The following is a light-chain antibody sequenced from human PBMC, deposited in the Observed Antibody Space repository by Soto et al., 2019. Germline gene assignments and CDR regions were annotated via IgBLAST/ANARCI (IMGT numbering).Light chain of an antibody. CDR2: GAS. CDR3: QQYGSSPFT. V-gene: IGKV3-20*01. J-gene: IGKJ3*01. Sequence: EIVLTQSPGTLSLSPGERATLSCRASQSVSSNNLAWYQQRPGQAPRVVIYGASTRATGIPERFSGSGSGTDFTLTISRLEPEDFAVYYCQQYGSSPFTFSPETKVDIK. CDR1: QSVSSNN.